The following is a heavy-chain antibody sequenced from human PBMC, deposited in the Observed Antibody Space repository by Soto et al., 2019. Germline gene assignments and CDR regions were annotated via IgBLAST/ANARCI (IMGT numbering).Heavy chain of an antibody. V-gene: IGHV3-11*01. CDR2: ITSSGSTT. CDR1: GFTFSDYY. Sequence: GGSLRLSCAASGFTFSDYYMSWIRQAPGKGLEWVSSITSSGSTTYYTDSVKGRFTISRDNAKNSLYLQMNSLRAEDTAVYYCARERYSYGPYYFDYWGQGALVTVSS. CDR3: ARERYSYGPYYFDY. J-gene: IGHJ4*02. D-gene: IGHD5-18*01.